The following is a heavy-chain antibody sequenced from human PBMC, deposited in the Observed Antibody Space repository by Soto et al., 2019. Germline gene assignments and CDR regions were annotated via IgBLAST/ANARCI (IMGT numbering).Heavy chain of an antibody. CDR2: IIPIFGTA. D-gene: IGHD6-6*01. CDR1: GGTFSSYA. V-gene: IGHV1-69*13. J-gene: IGHJ6*02. CDR3: ARDFLGKGSSADSHYYYYYYGMDV. Sequence: ASVKVSCKASGGTFSSYAISWVRQAPGQGLEWMGGIIPIFGTANYAQKFQGRVTITADESTSTAYMELSSLRSEDTAVYYCARDFLGKGSSADSHYYYYYYGMDVWGQGTTVTVSS.